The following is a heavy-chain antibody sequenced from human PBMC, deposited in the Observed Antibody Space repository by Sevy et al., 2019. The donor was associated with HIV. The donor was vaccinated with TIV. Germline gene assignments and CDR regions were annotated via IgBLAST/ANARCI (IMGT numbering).Heavy chain of an antibody. Sequence: SETLSLTCTVSGGSISSSSYYWGWIRQPPGKGLEWIGNIYYSGSTYYNPSLKSRVTISVDTSKNQFSRKLSSVTAADTAVYYCARLGRGEILYYFDYWGQGTLVTVSS. V-gene: IGHV4-39*01. CDR3: ARLGRGEILYYFDY. CDR2: IYYSGST. CDR1: GGSISSSSYY. D-gene: IGHD3-10*01. J-gene: IGHJ4*02.